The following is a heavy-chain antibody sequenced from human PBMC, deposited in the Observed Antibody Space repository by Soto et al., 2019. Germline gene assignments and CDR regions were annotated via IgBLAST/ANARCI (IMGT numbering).Heavy chain of an antibody. V-gene: IGHV3-23*01. CDR3: ARDVMQAVGY. Sequence: EVLLLESGGALVQPGGSLRLSCAASGFTFSSFAMSWVRQGPEKGLEWVSGISTGGGNTYYADSVKGRFTISRDNSKNTLYLRINSLRAEETATYYCARDVMQAVGYWGQGTLVTVSS. D-gene: IGHD2-8*01. CDR2: ISTGGGNT. CDR1: GFTFSSFA. J-gene: IGHJ4*02.